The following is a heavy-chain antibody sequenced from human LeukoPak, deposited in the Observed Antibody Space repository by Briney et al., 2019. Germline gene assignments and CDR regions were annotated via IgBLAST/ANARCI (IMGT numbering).Heavy chain of an antibody. CDR2: TYGGGGT. CDR3: ARGNPLEDYFDY. CDR1: GFTVSSNY. J-gene: IGHJ4*02. Sequence: GGSLRLSCAASGFTVSSNYMSWVRQAPGKGLEWVSVTYGGGGTYYADSVKGRFTISRDNSKNTLYLQMNSLRAEDTAVYYCARGNPLEDYFDYWGQGTLVTVSS. V-gene: IGHV3-53*01. D-gene: IGHD5-24*01.